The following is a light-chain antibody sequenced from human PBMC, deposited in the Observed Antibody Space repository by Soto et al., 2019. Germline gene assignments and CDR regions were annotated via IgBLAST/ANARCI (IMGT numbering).Light chain of an antibody. CDR2: GAS. J-gene: IGKJ4*01. CDR1: QSVSSSY. CDR3: QQYGSSPLT. Sequence: EIVLTQSPGTLSLSPGERVTLSCRASQSVSSSYLAWYQQKPGQAPRLLIYGASSRATGIPDRFSGSGSGTDFTLTIRRLEPEDFAVYYCQQYGSSPLTFGGGTKVEIK. V-gene: IGKV3-20*01.